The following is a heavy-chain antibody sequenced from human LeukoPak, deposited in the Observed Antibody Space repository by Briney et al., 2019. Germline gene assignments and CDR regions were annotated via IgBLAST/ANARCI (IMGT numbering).Heavy chain of an antibody. D-gene: IGHD2-2*01. CDR3: ARHGNLVVPANYYYMDV. J-gene: IGHJ6*03. CDR2: IHSSGVT. CDR1: GDSIVNYY. Sequence: SETLSLTCSVSGDSIVNYYWSWIRQSPGKALEWLGYIHSSGVTNYNSSFKSRVTISVDTSKNQFSLKLSSVTAADTAVYYCARHGNLVVPANYYYMDVWGKGTTVTVSS. V-gene: IGHV4-59*08.